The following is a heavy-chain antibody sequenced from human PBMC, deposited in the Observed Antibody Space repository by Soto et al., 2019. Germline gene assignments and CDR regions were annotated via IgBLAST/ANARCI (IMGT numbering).Heavy chain of an antibody. CDR1: GYTFTSYG. CDR3: ARDLRGGLWFGELSPGPNWFDP. D-gene: IGHD3-10*01. J-gene: IGHJ5*02. V-gene: IGHV1-18*04. Sequence: ASVKVSCKASGYTFTSYGISWVRQAPGQGLEWMGWISAYNGNTNYAQKLQGRVTMTTDTSTSTAYMELRSLRSDDTAVYYCARDLRGGLWFGELSPGPNWFDPWGQGTLVTVSS. CDR2: ISAYNGNT.